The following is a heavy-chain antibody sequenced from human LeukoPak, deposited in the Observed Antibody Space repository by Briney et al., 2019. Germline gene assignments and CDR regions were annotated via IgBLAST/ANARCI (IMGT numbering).Heavy chain of an antibody. CDR2: IYYSGST. CDR1: GGSISRYY. D-gene: IGHD6-19*01. CDR3: ARGIAVAVESY. V-gene: IGHV4-59*01. J-gene: IGHJ4*02. Sequence: SETLSLTCTVSGGSISRYYWSWIRPPPGKGLEWIGYIYYSGSTNYNPSLKSRVTISVDTSKNQFSLKLSSVTAADTAVYYCARGIAVAVESYWGQGTLVTVSS.